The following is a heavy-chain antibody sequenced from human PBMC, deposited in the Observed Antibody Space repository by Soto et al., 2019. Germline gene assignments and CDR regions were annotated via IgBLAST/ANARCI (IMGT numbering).Heavy chain of an antibody. Sequence: SETLSLTCAVYGGSFSGYYWSWIRQPTGKGLEWIGEINHSGSTNYNPSLKSRVTISVDTSKNQFSLKLSSVTAADTAVYYFACHILTRYYNLLASRAQGTIVPVSA. D-gene: IGHD3-22*01. CDR3: ACHILTRYYNLLAS. CDR2: INHSGST. V-gene: IGHV4-34*01. CDR1: GGSFSGYY. J-gene: IGHJ5*01.